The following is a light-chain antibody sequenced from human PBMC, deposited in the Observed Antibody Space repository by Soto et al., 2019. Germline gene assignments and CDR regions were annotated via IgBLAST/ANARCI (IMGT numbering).Light chain of an antibody. CDR2: DVS. Sequence: QSVLTQPASVSGSPGQSITISCTGSGSDVGGYNYVSWYQQHPGKAPKLMIYDVSNRPSGVSNRFSGSKSANTASLTISGLQAEDEADYYCSSYSSSSTLFGGGTKLTVL. CDR1: GSDVGGYNY. J-gene: IGLJ2*01. CDR3: SSYSSSSTL. V-gene: IGLV2-14*01.